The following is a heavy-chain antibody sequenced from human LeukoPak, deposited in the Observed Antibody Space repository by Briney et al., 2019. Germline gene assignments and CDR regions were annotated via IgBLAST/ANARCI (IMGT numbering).Heavy chain of an antibody. D-gene: IGHD5-24*01. J-gene: IGHJ4*02. V-gene: IGHV3-7*04. Sequence: GGSLRLSCVASGFPFSSYWMTWVRQAPGKGLEWVANIKQDGSKKSYVDSVEGRFTISRDNAKNSLYLQMNSLRAEDTAIYYCTRVGYIDEGIDYWGQGTLVTVSS. CDR2: IKQDGSKK. CDR3: TRVGYIDEGIDY. CDR1: GFPFSSYW.